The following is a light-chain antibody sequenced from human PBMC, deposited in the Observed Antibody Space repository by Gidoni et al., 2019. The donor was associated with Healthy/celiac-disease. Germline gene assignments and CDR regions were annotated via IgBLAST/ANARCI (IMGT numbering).Light chain of an antibody. CDR2: KAS. V-gene: IGKV1-5*03. CDR1: QSISSW. CDR3: QQYNSYLCS. J-gene: IGKJ2*04. Sequence: DIQMTQSPSTLSASVGDRVTITCRASQSISSWLAWYQQKPGKAPKLLIYKASSLESGVPSRFSGSGSGTECTLTISSLQPDDFATYYCQQYNSYLCSFXXXTKLEIK.